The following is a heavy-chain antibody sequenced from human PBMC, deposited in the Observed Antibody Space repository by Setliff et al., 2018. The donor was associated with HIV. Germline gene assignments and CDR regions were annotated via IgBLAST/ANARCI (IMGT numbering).Heavy chain of an antibody. D-gene: IGHD6-19*01. CDR2: FADSAVIT. Sequence: GGSLRLSCEGSGFSFASHAMTWVRQAPGKGLEWVSTFADSAVITLYADSVKGRFTMSRDNSKNTLYLHMTGLRADDTAIYYCAKDLGTYSSGRALDSWGQGALVT. J-gene: IGHJ4*02. CDR1: GFSFASHA. V-gene: IGHV3-23*01. CDR3: AKDLGTYSSGRALDS.